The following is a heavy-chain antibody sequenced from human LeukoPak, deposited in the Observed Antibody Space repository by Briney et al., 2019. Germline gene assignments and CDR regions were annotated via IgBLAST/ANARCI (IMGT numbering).Heavy chain of an antibody. CDR3: AKGGLPAEYSSSSEGYYFDY. Sequence: GGSLRLSCAASGFTFDDYAMHWVRQAPGKGLEWVSGISWNSGSIGYADSVKSRFTISRDNAKNSLYLQMNSLRAEDTALYYCAKGGLPAEYSSSSEGYYFDYWGQGTLVTVSS. D-gene: IGHD6-6*01. CDR1: GFTFDDYA. CDR2: ISWNSGSI. V-gene: IGHV3-9*01. J-gene: IGHJ4*02.